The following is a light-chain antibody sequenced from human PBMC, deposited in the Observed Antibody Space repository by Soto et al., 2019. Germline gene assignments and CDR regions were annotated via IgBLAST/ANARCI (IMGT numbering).Light chain of an antibody. CDR2: DAS. CDR1: QSLSTNY. J-gene: IGKJ1*01. Sequence: EIVLTQSPGTLSLSPGERATLSCRASQSLSTNYLAWYQRKPGQAPRLLIYDASSRATDIPRRFSGSGSGTDFTLTITRLEPEDSAVYYCQQYGDSPPTFGQGTKVEIK. CDR3: QQYGDSPPT. V-gene: IGKV3-20*01.